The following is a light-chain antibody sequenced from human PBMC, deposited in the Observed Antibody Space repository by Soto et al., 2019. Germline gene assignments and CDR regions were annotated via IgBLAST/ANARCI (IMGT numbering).Light chain of an antibody. CDR1: QSISSC. J-gene: IGKJ2*01. CDR2: DAA. CDR3: QQYNSYSPYT. Sequence: PFTLSAAVGYRVTITCRASQSISSCFAGYQQKPGKAPKLLIYDAASMESGVPPSFSGSGSGTEVSLTISSLQPDDFDTDYCQQYNSYSPYTFGHGT. V-gene: IGKV1-5*01.